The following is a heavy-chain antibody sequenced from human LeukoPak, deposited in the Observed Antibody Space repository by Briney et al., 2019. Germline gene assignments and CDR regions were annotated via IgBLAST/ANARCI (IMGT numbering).Heavy chain of an antibody. V-gene: IGHV5-51*01. CDR2: IYPGDSDT. CDR1: RYSFTSYW. CDR3: ARHPPYCSSTSCYPDY. Sequence: GESLKISCKGSRYSFTSYWIGWVRQMPGKGLEWMGIIYPGDSDTRYSPSFQGQVTISADKSISTAYLQWSSLKASDTAMYYCARHPPYCSSTSCYPDYWGQGTLVTVSS. D-gene: IGHD2-2*01. J-gene: IGHJ4*02.